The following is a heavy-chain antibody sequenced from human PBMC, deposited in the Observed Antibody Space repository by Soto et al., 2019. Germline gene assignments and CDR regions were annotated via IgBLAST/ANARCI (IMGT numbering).Heavy chain of an antibody. J-gene: IGHJ4*02. CDR2: ISYDGSNK. CDR1: GGKSRNYG. CDR3: AREARYSGYDYVLDY. Sequence: GGLMRDWKGAAGGKSRNYGGRWISKETGKGLEWVAVISYDGSNKYYADSVKGRFTISRDNSKNTLYLQMNSLRAEDTAVYYCAREARYSGYDYVLDYWGQPPLVTVSS. D-gene: IGHD5-12*01. V-gene: IGHV3-30-3*01.